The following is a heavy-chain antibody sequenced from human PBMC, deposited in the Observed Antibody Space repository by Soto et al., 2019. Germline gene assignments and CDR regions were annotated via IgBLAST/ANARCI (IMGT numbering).Heavy chain of an antibody. CDR2: INPSSSAT. D-gene: IGHD3-10*01. CDR3: ARAPITMVRGVIVGAVYYYYYGMDV. V-gene: IGHV1-46*01. Sequence: ASVKVSCKASGYTITSYYMHWVRQAPGQGLEWMGIINPSSSATRYSQKFQGRVTMTRDVSTSTVYMEMSSLRSEDTAVYYCARAPITMVRGVIVGAVYYYYYGMDVWGQGTTVTVSS. CDR1: GYTITSYY. J-gene: IGHJ6*02.